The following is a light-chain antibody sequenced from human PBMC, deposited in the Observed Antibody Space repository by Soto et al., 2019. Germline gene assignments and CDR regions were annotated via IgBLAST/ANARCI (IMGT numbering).Light chain of an antibody. V-gene: IGKV3-15*01. J-gene: IGKJ5*01. Sequence: EIVMTQSPATLSVSPGGRATLSCRASQSISDTLAWYQQKPGQAPRLLIYGASTRATGIPARFSGSGSGTEFTLTISSLQSEDFAVYYCQQYNNWPLLFGQGTRLEIK. CDR3: QQYNNWPLL. CDR2: GAS. CDR1: QSISDT.